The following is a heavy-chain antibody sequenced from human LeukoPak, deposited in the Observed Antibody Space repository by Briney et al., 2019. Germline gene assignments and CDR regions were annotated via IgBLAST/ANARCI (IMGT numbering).Heavy chain of an antibody. CDR3: ARGAAVLRFLEWSDDAFDI. D-gene: IGHD3-3*01. Sequence: GGSLRLSCAASGFTFSSYAMHWVRQAPGQRLEWMGWINAGNGNTKYSQKFQGRVTITRDTSASTAYMELSSLRSEDTAVYYCARGAAVLRFLEWSDDAFDIWGQGTMVTVSS. CDR2: INAGNGNT. J-gene: IGHJ3*02. V-gene: IGHV1-3*01. CDR1: GFTFSSYA.